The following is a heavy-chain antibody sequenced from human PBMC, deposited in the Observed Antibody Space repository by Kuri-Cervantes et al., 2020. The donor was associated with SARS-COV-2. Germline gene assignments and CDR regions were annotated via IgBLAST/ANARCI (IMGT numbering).Heavy chain of an antibody. V-gene: IGHV3-30-3*01. Sequence: GESLKISCAASGFTFSSYAMHWVRQAPGKGLEWVAVITYDGSNKYYADSVKGRFTISRDNSMNTLYLQMNSLTAEDTAVYYCARSTWGSGHYYGMDVWGQGTTVTVSS. J-gene: IGHJ6*02. CDR3: ARSTWGSGHYYGMDV. CDR1: GFTFSSYA. D-gene: IGHD7-27*01. CDR2: ITYDGSNK.